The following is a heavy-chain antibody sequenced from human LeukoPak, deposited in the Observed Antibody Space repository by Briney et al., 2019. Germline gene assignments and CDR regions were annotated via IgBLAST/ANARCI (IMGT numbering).Heavy chain of an antibody. CDR1: GYTFTGYY. CDR2: INPNSGGT. D-gene: IGHD4-17*01. J-gene: IGHJ5*02. CDR3: ARHMTTANNWFDP. Sequence: GASVKVSCKASGYTFTGYYTHWVRQAPGQGLEWMGWINPNSGGTNYEQKFQGRVIMTRDTSISTAYMELSRLRSDDTAVYYCARHMTTANNWFDPWGQGTLVTVSS. V-gene: IGHV1-2*02.